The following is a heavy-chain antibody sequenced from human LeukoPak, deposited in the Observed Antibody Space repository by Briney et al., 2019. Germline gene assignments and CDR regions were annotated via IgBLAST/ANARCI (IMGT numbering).Heavy chain of an antibody. D-gene: IGHD3-10*01. Sequence: PGGSLRLSCAASGFTFSSYAMHWVRQAPGKGLEWVAVISYDGSNKYYADSVKGRFTISRDNSKNTLYLQMNSLRAGDTAVYYCARDGYYGSGSYTYYYYMDVWGKGTTVTVSS. CDR1: GFTFSSYA. V-gene: IGHV3-30*04. J-gene: IGHJ6*03. CDR2: ISYDGSNK. CDR3: ARDGYYGSGSYTYYYYMDV.